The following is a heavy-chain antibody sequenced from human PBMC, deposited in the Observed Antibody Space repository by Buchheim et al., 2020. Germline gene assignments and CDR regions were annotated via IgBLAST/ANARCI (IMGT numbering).Heavy chain of an antibody. D-gene: IGHD3-3*01. CDR3: ARDYADDFGEVIRALGGMDV. V-gene: IGHV3-33*01. CDR1: GFTFSSYA. Sequence: QVQLVESGGGVVQPGRSLRLSCAASGFTFSSYAMDWVRQAPGKGLEWVAVIWNDGSKKYYADSVKGRFTISRDNSKNMLYLQMSSLRAEDTAVYYCARDYADDFGEVIRALGGMDVWGQGT. CDR2: IWNDGSKK. J-gene: IGHJ6*02.